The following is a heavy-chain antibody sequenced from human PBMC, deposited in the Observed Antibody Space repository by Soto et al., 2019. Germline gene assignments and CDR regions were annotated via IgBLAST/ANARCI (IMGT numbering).Heavy chain of an antibody. CDR3: ARVSEWELLFDY. CDR1: GYTFTSYY. V-gene: IGHV1-46*01. J-gene: IGHJ4*02. CDR2: INPSGGST. D-gene: IGHD1-26*01. Sequence: ASVKVSCKASGYTFTSYYMHWVRQAPGQGLEWMGMINPSGGSTSYAQKFQGRVTMTRDTSTSTVYMELSSPRSEDTAVYYCARVSEWELLFDYWGQGTLVTVSS.